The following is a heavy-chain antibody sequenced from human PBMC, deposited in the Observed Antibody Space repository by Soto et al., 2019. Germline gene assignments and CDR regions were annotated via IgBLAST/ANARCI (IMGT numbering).Heavy chain of an antibody. CDR1: VYTFSNYG. CDR3: TSTVCFCSGGSCDFLQYCHH. Sequence: QVHLLQAGDELKKPGASVKVSCTASVYTFSNYGVSWVRRSPVHGLERVGWLSAHNGNTNYAQNFQCRVTRTTDPSLSTAYMALWGRRFDGTAVYYCTSTVCFCSGGSCDFLQYCHHWGQGTLVTVAS. J-gene: IGHJ1*01. D-gene: IGHD2-15*01. V-gene: IGHV1-18*01. CDR2: LSAHNGNT.